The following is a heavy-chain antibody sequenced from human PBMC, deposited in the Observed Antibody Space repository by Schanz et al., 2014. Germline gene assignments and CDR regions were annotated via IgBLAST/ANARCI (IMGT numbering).Heavy chain of an antibody. CDR3: ARNRGSGGQNWYFDL. J-gene: IGHJ2*01. CDR1: GFSFSDYY. V-gene: IGHV3-11*03. Sequence: PGGSLRLSCAASGFSFSDYYMSWIRQAPGKGLEWISFINTGSNYINYADSVKGRFTISRDNTKNSLFLQLNSLRADDTAMYYCARNRGSGGQNWYFDLWGRGTLVTVSS. D-gene: IGHD1-26*01. CDR2: INTGSNYI.